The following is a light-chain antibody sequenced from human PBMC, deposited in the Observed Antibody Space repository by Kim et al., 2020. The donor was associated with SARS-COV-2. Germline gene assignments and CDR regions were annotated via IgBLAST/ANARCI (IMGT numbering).Light chain of an antibody. Sequence: GDRVTMTCRASQSVDGWLAWYQQKPGKAPRLLIYQASKLASGVPSRFSGSGSGTHFTLTVSNLQSDDSAVYYCKQYETYWTFGPGTKVDIK. J-gene: IGKJ1*01. CDR2: QAS. CDR3: KQYETYWT. V-gene: IGKV1-5*03. CDR1: QSVDGW.